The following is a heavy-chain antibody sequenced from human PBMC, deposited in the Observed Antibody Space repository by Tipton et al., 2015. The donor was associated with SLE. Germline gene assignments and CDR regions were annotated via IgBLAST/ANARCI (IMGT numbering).Heavy chain of an antibody. V-gene: IGHV4-30-4*01. CDR2: IYYSGST. D-gene: IGHD1-26*01. CDR3: ARGQEGSGCLDY. Sequence: TLSLTCTVSGGSISSSSYYWSWIRQPPGKGLEWIGYIYYSGSTYYNPSLKSRVTISVDTSKNQFSLKLSSVTAADTAVYYCARGQEGSGCLDYWGQGTLVTVSS. CDR1: GGSISSSSYY. J-gene: IGHJ4*02.